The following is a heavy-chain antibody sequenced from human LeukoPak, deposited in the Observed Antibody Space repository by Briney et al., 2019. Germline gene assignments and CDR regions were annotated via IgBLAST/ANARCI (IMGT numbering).Heavy chain of an antibody. D-gene: IGHD6-13*01. CDR2: IFPSGGEI. CDR1: GFTFSTFA. J-gene: IGHJ6*03. Sequence: GGSLRLSCAASGFTFSTFAMIWVRQPPGKGLEWVSSIFPSGGEIHYADSVKGRFTISRDNAKNSLYLQMNSLRAEDTAVYYCARDPYSSSWIYYYYMDVWGKGTTVTVSS. V-gene: IGHV3-21*01. CDR3: ARDPYSSSWIYYYYMDV.